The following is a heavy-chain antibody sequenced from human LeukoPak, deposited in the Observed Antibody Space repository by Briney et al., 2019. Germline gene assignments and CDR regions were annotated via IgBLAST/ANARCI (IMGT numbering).Heavy chain of an antibody. CDR3: ARVTWKTVIAAPDH. V-gene: IGHV1-2*06. CDR1: GYPFTDYY. D-gene: IGHD2-21*01. Sequence: ASVKVSCKTSGYPFTDYYIHWVRQAPGQGLEWMGQINPHTGGANYVQKFQGRVSMTRDTSINTAYMEVTRLTSDDTAVYYCARVTWKTVIAAPDHRGQGTLVTVSS. CDR2: INPHTGGA. J-gene: IGHJ4*02.